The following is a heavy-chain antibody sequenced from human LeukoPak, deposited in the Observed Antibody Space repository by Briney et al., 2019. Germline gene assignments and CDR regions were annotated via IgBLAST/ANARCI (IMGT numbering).Heavy chain of an antibody. V-gene: IGHV3-48*01. CDR1: GFTFTSYS. CDR3: AKGSAGTSYSASDI. D-gene: IGHD2-15*01. Sequence: GGSLRLSCAASGFTFTSYSLNWVRQAPGKGLEWVSYISGSGSTIYYADSVKGRFTISRDNAKNSLYLQMNSLRAEDTAVYYCAKGSAGTSYSASDIWGRGTMVTVSS. CDR2: ISGSGSTI. J-gene: IGHJ3*02.